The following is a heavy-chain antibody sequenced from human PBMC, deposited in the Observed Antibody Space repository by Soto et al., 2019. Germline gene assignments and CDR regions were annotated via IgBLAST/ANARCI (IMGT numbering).Heavy chain of an antibody. CDR1: GFTFSSYG. Sequence: EVQLLESGGTLVQPGGSLRLSCAASGFTFSSYGMSWVRQAPGKGLEWVSSISGTGSRTYYADSVQGRFTFSRDNSKNTLYLQKISMRAEDTAVYYCAKASLAAGVYFDFDYWGQGTLVTVSS. CDR2: ISGTGSRT. D-gene: IGHD6-13*01. CDR3: AKASLAAGVYFDFDY. J-gene: IGHJ4*02. V-gene: IGHV3-23*01.